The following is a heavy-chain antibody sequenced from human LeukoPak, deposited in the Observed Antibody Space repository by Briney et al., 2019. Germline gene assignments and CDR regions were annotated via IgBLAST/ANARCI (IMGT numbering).Heavy chain of an antibody. Sequence: GGSLRLSCAASGFTFSSYGMHWVRQAPGKGLEWVAFIRYDGSNKYYADSVKGRFTISRDNSKNTLYLQMNSLRAEDTAVYYCAKAVEYDILTGYNYWGQGTLVTVSS. CDR2: IRYDGSNK. V-gene: IGHV3-30*02. CDR1: GFTFSSYG. J-gene: IGHJ4*02. D-gene: IGHD3-9*01. CDR3: AKAVEYDILTGYNY.